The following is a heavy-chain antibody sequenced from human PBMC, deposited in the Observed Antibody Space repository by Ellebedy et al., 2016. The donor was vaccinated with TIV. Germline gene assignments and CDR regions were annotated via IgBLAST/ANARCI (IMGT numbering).Heavy chain of an antibody. CDR1: GYSFTSYW. CDR3: ARAPAMVVGWFDP. Sequence: GESLKISXKGSGYSFTSYWIGWVRQMPGKGLEWMGIIYPGDSDTRYSPSFQGQVTISADKSISTAYLQWSSLKASDTAMYYCARAPAMVVGWFDPWGQGTLVTVSS. V-gene: IGHV5-51*01. D-gene: IGHD5-18*01. CDR2: IYPGDSDT. J-gene: IGHJ5*02.